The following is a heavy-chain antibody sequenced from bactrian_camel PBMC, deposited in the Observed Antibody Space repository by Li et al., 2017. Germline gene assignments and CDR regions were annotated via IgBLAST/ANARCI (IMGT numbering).Heavy chain of an antibody. D-gene: IGHD4*01. V-gene: IGHV3S6*01. Sequence: QLVESGGGLVEPGGSRRLSCAASGFTFSANWMHWVRQAPGKGLEWVSSIYTYDGRTNSADSVKGRFTISRDNAKNTLYLQLNSLKTEDTATYYCVNSAYDLSSYVNSYWGQGTQVTVS. J-gene: IGHJ4*01. CDR1: GFTFSANW. CDR3: VNSAYDLSSYVNSY. CDR2: IYTYDGRT.